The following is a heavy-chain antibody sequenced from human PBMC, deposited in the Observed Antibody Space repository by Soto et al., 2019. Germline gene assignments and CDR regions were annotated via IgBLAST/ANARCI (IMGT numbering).Heavy chain of an antibody. J-gene: IGHJ6*02. V-gene: IGHV4-34*01. CDR3: ARGPGTTYYYYYGMDV. CDR2: INHSGST. CDR1: YGSFSGYY. Sequence: SETLSLTCTVYYGSFSGYYWSWIRKHPFKGLEFIGEINHSGSTNYNPSLKSRVTISVDTSKNQFSLKLSSVTAADTAVYYCARGPGTTYYYYYGMDVWGQGTTVTVSS. D-gene: IGHD1-7*01.